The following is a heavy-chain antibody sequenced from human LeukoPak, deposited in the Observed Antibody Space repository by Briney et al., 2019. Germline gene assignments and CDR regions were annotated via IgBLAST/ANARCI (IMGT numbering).Heavy chain of an antibody. CDR2: IYYSGST. J-gene: IGHJ4*02. V-gene: IGHV4-59*01. Sequence: PSETLSLTCTVSGGSISSDYWSWIRQPPGKGLEWIGYIYYSGSTNYNPSLKSRVTISVDTTKNQFSLKLSSVTAADTAVYYCARYCTGHCYTGDSYYFDYWGQGTLVTVSS. D-gene: IGHD2-2*02. CDR3: ARYCTGHCYTGDSYYFDY. CDR1: GGSISSDY.